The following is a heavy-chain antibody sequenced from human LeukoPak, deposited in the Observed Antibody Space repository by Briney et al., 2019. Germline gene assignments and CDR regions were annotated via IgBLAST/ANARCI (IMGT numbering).Heavy chain of an antibody. Sequence: GSLRLSCAASGFTFSTYALHWIRQPPGKGLEWIGYIYYSGSTNYNPSLKSRVTISVDTSKNQFSLKLSSVTAADTAVYYCARDKGSYYGMDVWGQGTTVTVSS. J-gene: IGHJ6*02. V-gene: IGHV4-59*01. CDR2: IYYSGST. CDR1: GFTFSTYA. CDR3: ARDKGSYYGMDV.